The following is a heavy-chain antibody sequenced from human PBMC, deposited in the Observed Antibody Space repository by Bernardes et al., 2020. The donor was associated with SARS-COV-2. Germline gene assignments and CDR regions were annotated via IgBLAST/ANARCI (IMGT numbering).Heavy chain of an antibody. J-gene: IGHJ6*02. Sequence: SETLSLTCTVSGDSINNNYWRWIRQPPGKGLEWIGYIFYSGSTNYNPSPKTRVSMSVDTSKNQFSLNLMSVTAADTAVYYCARSPMDGSWSYPLYFYYGRDVRGHGTTVIVSS. CDR3: ARSPMDGSWSYPLYFYYGRDV. CDR2: IFYSGST. CDR1: GDSINNNY. D-gene: IGHD3-10*01. V-gene: IGHV4-59*08.